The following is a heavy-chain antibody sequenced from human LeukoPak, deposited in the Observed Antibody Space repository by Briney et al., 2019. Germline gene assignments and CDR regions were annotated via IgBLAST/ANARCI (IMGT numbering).Heavy chain of an antibody. J-gene: IGHJ6*03. D-gene: IGHD6-13*01. Sequence: SETLSLTCTVSGGSISSSSYYWGWIRQPPGKGLEWIRSIYYSGSTYYNPSLKSRVTISVDTSKNQFSLKLSSVTAADTAVYYCARGGSSSYYYYMDVWGKGTTVTVSS. CDR2: IYYSGST. CDR1: GGSISSSSYY. CDR3: ARGGSSSYYYYMDV. V-gene: IGHV4-39*07.